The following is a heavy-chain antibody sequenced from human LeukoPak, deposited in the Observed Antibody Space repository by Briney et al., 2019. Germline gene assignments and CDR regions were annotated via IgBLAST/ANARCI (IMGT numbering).Heavy chain of an antibody. CDR2: ISYDGSNK. CDR3: AREDIVVVPAVIDY. Sequence: PXXSLRXSCAACGFTFITCGMHWVRQAPGKGLEWVAVISYDGSNKYYADSAKGRFTISRDNSKNTLYLQMNSLRAEDTAVYYCAREDIVVVPAVIDYWGQGTLVTVSS. J-gene: IGHJ4*02. D-gene: IGHD2-2*01. CDR1: GFTFITCG. V-gene: IGHV3-30*03.